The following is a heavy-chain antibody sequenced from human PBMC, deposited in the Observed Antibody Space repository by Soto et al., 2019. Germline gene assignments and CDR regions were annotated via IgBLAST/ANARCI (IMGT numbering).Heavy chain of an antibody. Sequence: SETLSLNCAVSGGSLSRGRDSWSWIRQPPGKGLEWIGYIYHSGSTYYNPSLKSRVTISVDRSKSQFSLKLSSVTAADTAVYYCARVWGYSYGLASDIWGQGTMVT. J-gene: IGHJ3*02. CDR3: ARVWGYSYGLASDI. CDR1: GGSLSRGRDS. D-gene: IGHD5-18*01. CDR2: IYHSGST. V-gene: IGHV4-30-2*01.